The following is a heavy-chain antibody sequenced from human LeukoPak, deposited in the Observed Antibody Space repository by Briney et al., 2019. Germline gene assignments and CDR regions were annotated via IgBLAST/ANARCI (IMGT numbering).Heavy chain of an antibody. V-gene: IGHV1-2*02. J-gene: IGHJ4*02. CDR2: INPNSGGT. CDR3: ARRPITMVRGVSYPDY. Sequence: ASVKVSCTASGYTFTGYYMHWVRQAPGQGLEWMGWINPNSGGTNYAQKFQGRVTMTRDTSISTAYMELSRLRSDDTAVYYCARRPITMVRGVSYPDYWGQGTLVTVSS. D-gene: IGHD3-10*01. CDR1: GYTFTGYY.